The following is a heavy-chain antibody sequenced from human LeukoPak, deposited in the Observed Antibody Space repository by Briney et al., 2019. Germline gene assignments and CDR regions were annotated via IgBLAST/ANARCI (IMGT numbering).Heavy chain of an antibody. CDR1: GFTFSDYY. CDR3: ARVYSSSYYAIDY. Sequence: GGSLGLSCAASGFTFSDYYMSWIRQAPGKGLEWVSYISSGTTTYYADSMKGRFTISRDNSKNSLYLQMNSLRAEDTAVYYCARVYSSSYYAIDYWGQGTLVTVSS. J-gene: IGHJ4*02. V-gene: IGHV3-11*01. CDR2: ISSGTTT. D-gene: IGHD6-13*01.